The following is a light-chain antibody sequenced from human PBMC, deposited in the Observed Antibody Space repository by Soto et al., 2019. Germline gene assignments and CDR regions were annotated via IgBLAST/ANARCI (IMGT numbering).Light chain of an antibody. CDR1: QGISTY. CDR2: AAS. CDR3: QQYDSYPIT. V-gene: IGKV1-16*01. J-gene: IGKJ5*01. Sequence: DTQMTQSPSSLSASVGDRVTITCRASQGISTYLAWFQQKPGKPPKSLIYAASNLQSGVPSRFSGSGSGTDFTLTISNLQPEDFATYYCQQYDSYPITFGQGTRLEI.